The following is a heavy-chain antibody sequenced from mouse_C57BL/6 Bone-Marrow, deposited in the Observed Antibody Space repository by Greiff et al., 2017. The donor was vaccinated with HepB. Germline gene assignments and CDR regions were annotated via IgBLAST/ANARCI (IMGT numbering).Heavy chain of an antibody. CDR1: GYTFTSYW. V-gene: IGHV1-55*01. J-gene: IGHJ4*01. Sequence: QVQLKQPGAELVKPGASVKMSCKASGYTFTSYWITWVKQRPGQGLEWIGDIYPGSGGTNYNEKFKSKATLTVDTSSSTAYMQLSSLTSEDSAVYYCARYGNYPYYYAMDYWGQGTSVTVSS. CDR2: IYPGSGGT. CDR3: ARYGNYPYYYAMDY. D-gene: IGHD2-1*01.